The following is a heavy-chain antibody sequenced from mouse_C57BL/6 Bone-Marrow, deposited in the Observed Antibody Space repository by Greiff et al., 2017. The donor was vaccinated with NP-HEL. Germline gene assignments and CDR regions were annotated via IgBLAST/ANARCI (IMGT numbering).Heavy chain of an antibody. Sequence: VHLVESGPGLVAPSQSLSITCTVSGFSLTSYGVDWVRQSPGKGLEWLGVIWGVGSTNYNSALKSRLSISKDNSKSQVFLKMNSLQTDDTAMYYCASRGVVARDYYAMDYWGQGTSVTVSS. J-gene: IGHJ4*01. CDR3: ASRGVVARDYYAMDY. D-gene: IGHD1-1*01. CDR1: GFSLTSYG. CDR2: IWGVGST. V-gene: IGHV2-6*01.